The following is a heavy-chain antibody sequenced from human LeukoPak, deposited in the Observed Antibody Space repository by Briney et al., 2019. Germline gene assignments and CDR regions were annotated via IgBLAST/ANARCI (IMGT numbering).Heavy chain of an antibody. CDR3: GGGGVWEV. D-gene: IGHD3-16*01. J-gene: IGHJ6*04. CDR1: GFTFSSYW. CDR2: INHNGNVN. V-gene: IGHV3-7*03. Sequence: GGSLRLSCAASGFTFSSYWMNWARQAPGKGLEWVASINHNGNVNYYEDSVKGRFTISRDNAKNSLYLQMSNLRAEDTAVCFGGGGGVWEVGGKGATVTVSS.